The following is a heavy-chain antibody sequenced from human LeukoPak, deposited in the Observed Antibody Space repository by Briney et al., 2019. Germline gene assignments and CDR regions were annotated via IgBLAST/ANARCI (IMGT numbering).Heavy chain of an antibody. J-gene: IGHJ4*02. CDR1: GFIFNHYA. CDR3: VRDAQRGFDYSNSLQY. V-gene: IGHV3-33*01. CDR2: IWSDGTNR. D-gene: IGHD4-11*01. Sequence: PGTSLRLSCEASGFIFNHYALHWVRQAPNKGLEWVAVIWSDGTNRYYADSVKGRFSIFRDDSQKRVFLQMNSLRAEDTAVYYCVRDAQRGFDYSNSLQYWGQGALVTAAS.